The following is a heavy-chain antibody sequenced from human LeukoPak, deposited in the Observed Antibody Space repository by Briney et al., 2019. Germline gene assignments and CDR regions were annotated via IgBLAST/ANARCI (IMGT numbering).Heavy chain of an antibody. V-gene: IGHV4-38-2*02. CDR1: GYSISSGYY. Sequence: SETLSLTCTVSGYSISSGYYWGWIRQPPGKGLEWIGSIYHSGSAYYSPSLKSRVTISVDTSKNQFSLKLSSVTAADSAVYYCAANSADYNTLGSSYKVWGQGTLVTVSS. CDR2: IYHSGSA. CDR3: AANSADYNTLGSSYKV. D-gene: IGHD3-10*01. J-gene: IGHJ4*02.